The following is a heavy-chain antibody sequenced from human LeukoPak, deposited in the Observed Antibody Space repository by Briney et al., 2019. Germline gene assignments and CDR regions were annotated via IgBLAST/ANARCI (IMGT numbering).Heavy chain of an antibody. V-gene: IGHV3-11*01. J-gene: IGHJ4*02. D-gene: IGHD1-26*01. Sequence: PGGSLRLSCAASGFTFSDYYMSSVRQAPGKGLEWVSYISSSGSTIYYADSVKGRFTISRDNAKNSLYLQLNSLRAEDTAVYYCAREGEPRWELLIDGWGQGTLVTVSS. CDR3: AREGEPRWELLIDG. CDR2: ISSSGSTI. CDR1: GFTFSDYY.